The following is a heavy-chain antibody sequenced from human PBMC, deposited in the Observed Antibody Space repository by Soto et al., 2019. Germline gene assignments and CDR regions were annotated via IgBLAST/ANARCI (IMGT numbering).Heavy chain of an antibody. Sequence: QITLKESGPPLVKPTQTLTLTCTFSGFSLSTSGVGVGWIRQPPGKALEWLALIYWDDDKRYSPSLKSRLTXTMXPSKNQVVLTMTNMDPVDTATYYCARRLGGDYADYWGQGTLVTVSS. V-gene: IGHV2-5*02. CDR2: IYWDDDK. J-gene: IGHJ4*02. CDR3: ARRLGGDYADY. CDR1: GFSLSTSGVG.